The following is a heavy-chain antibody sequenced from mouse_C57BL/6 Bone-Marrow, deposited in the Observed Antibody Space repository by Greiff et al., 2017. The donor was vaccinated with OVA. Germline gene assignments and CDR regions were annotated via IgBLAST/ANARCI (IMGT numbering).Heavy chain of an antibody. CDR1: GYAFSNYW. J-gene: IGHJ2*01. CDR2: IYPGDGDI. Sequence: QVQLKESGAELVKPGASVKISCKASGYAFSNYWMNWVKQRPGKGLEWIGQIYPGDGDINYNGKFKGKATLTADKSSSTSYMQISSLPSEDSSVYFCARGAYWGQGTTLTVSS. V-gene: IGHV1-80*01. CDR3: ARGAY.